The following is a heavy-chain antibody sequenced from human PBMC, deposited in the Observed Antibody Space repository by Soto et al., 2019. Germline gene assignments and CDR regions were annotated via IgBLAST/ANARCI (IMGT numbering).Heavy chain of an antibody. D-gene: IGHD3-10*01. CDR2: INPNSGGT. V-gene: IGHV1-2*04. Sequence: ASVKVSCKASGYTFTGYYMHWVRQAPGQGLEWMGWINPNSGGTNYAQKFQGWVTMTRDTSISTAYMELSRLRSDDTAVYYCARDLPRWDGSWRPTTYYYYGMDVWGQGTTVTVSS. J-gene: IGHJ6*02. CDR3: ARDLPRWDGSWRPTTYYYYGMDV. CDR1: GYTFTGYY.